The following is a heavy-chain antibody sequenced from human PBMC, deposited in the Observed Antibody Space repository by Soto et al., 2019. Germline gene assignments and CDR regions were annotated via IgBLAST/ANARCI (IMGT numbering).Heavy chain of an antibody. CDR2: SSNSGTFA. Sequence: GGSLRLSCAASGFTFSDYYMSWVRQAPGRGLEWISYSSNSGTFARYANSVKGRFSISRDNANNSLYLEMNSLRVEDTAVYYCARSGDNFNVLDYWGQGTPVTVSS. CDR3: ARSGDNFNVLDY. CDR1: GFTFSDYY. D-gene: IGHD1-1*01. V-gene: IGHV3-11*06. J-gene: IGHJ4*02.